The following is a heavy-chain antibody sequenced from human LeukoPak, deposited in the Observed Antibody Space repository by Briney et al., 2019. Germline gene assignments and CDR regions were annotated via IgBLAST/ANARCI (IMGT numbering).Heavy chain of an antibody. J-gene: IGHJ4*02. CDR2: IIPIFGTA. Sequence: ASVKVSCKASGGTFSSYAISWVRQAPGQGLEWMGGIIPIFGTANYAQKFQGRVTITTDESTSTAYMELSSLRSEDTAVYYCARTTYSSGSELDYWGQGTLVTVSS. V-gene: IGHV1-69*05. CDR1: GGTFSSYA. D-gene: IGHD3-10*01. CDR3: ARTTYSSGSELDY.